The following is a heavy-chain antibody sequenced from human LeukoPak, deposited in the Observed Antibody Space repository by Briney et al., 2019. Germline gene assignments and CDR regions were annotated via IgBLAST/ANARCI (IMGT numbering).Heavy chain of an antibody. D-gene: IGHD2-2*01. CDR1: GVSISSSNW. V-gene: IGHV4-4*02. Sequence: PSETLSLTCAVSGVSISSSNWWSWVRQPPGKGLEWIGEIYHGGSTNYNPSLKSRVTISVDKSKNQFPLKLSSVTAADTTVYYCASLGYCSSTNCPTDYWGQGTLVTVSS. J-gene: IGHJ4*02. CDR2: IYHGGST. CDR3: ASLGYCSSTNCPTDY.